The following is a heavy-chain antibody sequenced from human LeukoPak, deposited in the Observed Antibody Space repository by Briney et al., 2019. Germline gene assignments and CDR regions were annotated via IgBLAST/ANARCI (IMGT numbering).Heavy chain of an antibody. J-gene: IGHJ5*02. Sequence: SETLSLTCTVSGGSISSYYWSWIRQPAGKGLEWIGRIYTSGSTNYNPSLKSRVTMSVDTSKNQFSLKLSSVTAADTAVYYCARELGYCSSTSCENWFDPWGQGTLVTVSS. CDR2: IYTSGST. D-gene: IGHD2-2*01. CDR3: ARELGYCSSTSCENWFDP. V-gene: IGHV4-4*07. CDR1: GGSISSYY.